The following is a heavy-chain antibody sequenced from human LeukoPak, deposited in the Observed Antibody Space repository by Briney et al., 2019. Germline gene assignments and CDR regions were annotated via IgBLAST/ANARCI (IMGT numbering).Heavy chain of an antibody. Sequence: PSETLSLTCSVSGGSISNYYWSWIRQPAGKGLEWIGRIYVGRNTDHNPSLKSRVTMSLDSSKNQFSLRLTSVTAADTAVYYCAREHKDYDGDGYYYGYWGQGTLVTVSS. D-gene: IGHD2-21*02. CDR2: IYVGRNT. J-gene: IGHJ4*02. CDR1: GGSISNYY. V-gene: IGHV4-4*07. CDR3: AREHKDYDGDGYYYGY.